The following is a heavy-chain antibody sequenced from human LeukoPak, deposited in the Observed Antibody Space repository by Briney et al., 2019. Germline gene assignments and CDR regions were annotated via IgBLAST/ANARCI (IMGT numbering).Heavy chain of an antibody. CDR1: GGSFSGYY. V-gene: IGHV4-34*01. Sequence: PSETLSLTCAVYGGSFSGYYWSWIRQPPGKGLEWIGEINHSVSTNYNPSLKSRVTISVDTSKNQFSLKLSSVTAADTAVYYCARGNGSGWYYFDYWGQGTLVTVSS. CDR3: ARGNGSGWYYFDY. D-gene: IGHD6-19*01. J-gene: IGHJ4*02. CDR2: INHSVST.